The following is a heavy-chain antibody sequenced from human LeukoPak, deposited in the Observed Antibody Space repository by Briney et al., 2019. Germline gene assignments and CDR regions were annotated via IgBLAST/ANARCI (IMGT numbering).Heavy chain of an antibody. CDR1: GDSISSGGHY. V-gene: IGHV4-31*11. CDR3: ARQRGNYGAFDI. CDR2: IFHTGST. D-gene: IGHD4-11*01. J-gene: IGHJ3*02. Sequence: SQTLSLTCAVSGDSISSGGHYWNWIRQRPGNGLEWIGNIFHTGSTYYNPSLKSRVIISVDTSKSQFSLKLSSVTAADTAVYYCARQRGNYGAFDIWGQGTMVTVSS.